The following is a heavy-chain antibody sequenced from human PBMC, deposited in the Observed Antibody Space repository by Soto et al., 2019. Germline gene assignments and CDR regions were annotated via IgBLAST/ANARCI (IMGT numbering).Heavy chain of an antibody. CDR3: AKDEWHIWGSYRYTGTY. Sequence: PGGSLRLSCAASGFTFSSYAMSWVRQAPGKGLEWVSAISGSGGSTYYADSVKGRFTISRDNSKNTLYLQMNSLRAEDTAVYYCAKDEWHIWGSYRYTGTYWGQGTLVTVSS. CDR1: GFTFSSYA. V-gene: IGHV3-23*01. CDR2: ISGSGGST. J-gene: IGHJ4*02. D-gene: IGHD3-16*02.